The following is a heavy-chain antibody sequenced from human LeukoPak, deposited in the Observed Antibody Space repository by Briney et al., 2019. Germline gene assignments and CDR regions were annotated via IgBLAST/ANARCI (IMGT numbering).Heavy chain of an antibody. CDR1: GFTFRTYA. CDR3: AKSSDGSTSFDQ. CDR2: ISDSGGTT. Sequence: GGPLRLSCVASGFTFRTYAMSWVRQAPGKGLEWVSGISDSGGTTYYVDSVKGRFTISRDNSKNTLYLQINSLRAEDMALYYCAKSSDGSTSFDQWGQGTLVTVSS. D-gene: IGHD2-2*01. V-gene: IGHV3-23*01. J-gene: IGHJ4*02.